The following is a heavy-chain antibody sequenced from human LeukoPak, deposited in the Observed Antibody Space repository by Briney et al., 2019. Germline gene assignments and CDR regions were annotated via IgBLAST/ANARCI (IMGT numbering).Heavy chain of an antibody. Sequence: PSETLSLTCTVSGGSISSGSYYWSWIRRPAGKGLEWIGRIYTSGSTNYNPSLKSRVTISVDTSKNQFSLKLSSVTAADTAVYYCAREGYYDILTGQRGIDYWGQGTLVTVSS. J-gene: IGHJ4*02. CDR1: GGSISSGSYY. D-gene: IGHD3-9*01. V-gene: IGHV4-61*02. CDR2: IYTSGST. CDR3: AREGYYDILTGQRGIDY.